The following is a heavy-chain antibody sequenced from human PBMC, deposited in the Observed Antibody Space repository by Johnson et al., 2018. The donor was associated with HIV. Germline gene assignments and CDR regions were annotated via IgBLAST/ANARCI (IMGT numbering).Heavy chain of an antibody. CDR2: ISYDGSNK. CDR3: ARDTDYFWSGEGAFDI. Sequence: QVQLVESGGGVIRPGGSLRLSCAASGFTFSSYAMHWVRQAPGKGLEWVAVISYDGSNKYYADSVKGRFTISRDNSKNTLYLQMNSLRAEDTAVYYCARDTDYFWSGEGAFDIWGQGTMVTISS. CDR1: GFTFSSYA. J-gene: IGHJ3*02. D-gene: IGHD3-3*01. V-gene: IGHV3-30-3*01.